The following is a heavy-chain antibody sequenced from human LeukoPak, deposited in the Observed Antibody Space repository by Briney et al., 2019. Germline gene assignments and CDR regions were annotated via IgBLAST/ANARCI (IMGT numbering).Heavy chain of an antibody. J-gene: IGHJ6*03. CDR3: ARSRGEWAYYYYYYYMDA. V-gene: IGHV3-11*01. Sequence: KPGGSLRLSCAASGFTFSDYYMSWIRQAPGEGVVWVSYISSSGSTIYYADSVKGRFTISRDNAKNSLYLQMNSLRAEDTAVYYCARSRGEWAYYYYYYYMDAWGKGTTVTVSS. CDR2: ISSSGSTI. D-gene: IGHD1-26*01. CDR1: GFTFSDYY.